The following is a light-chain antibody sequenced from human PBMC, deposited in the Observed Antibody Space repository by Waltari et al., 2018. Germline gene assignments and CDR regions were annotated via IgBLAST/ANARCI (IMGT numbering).Light chain of an antibody. CDR1: QSDRTN. CDR2: GAS. Sequence: EIVLTQSPATLSVSPGETVTLACRASQSDRTNLGWYQQRPGQPPKLLICGASTRAISIPARFSGSASGTEFTLTISSLQSEDVGVDYCQQYNIWAPDTFGQGTKLEIK. CDR3: QQYNIWAPDT. J-gene: IGKJ2*01. V-gene: IGKV3-15*01.